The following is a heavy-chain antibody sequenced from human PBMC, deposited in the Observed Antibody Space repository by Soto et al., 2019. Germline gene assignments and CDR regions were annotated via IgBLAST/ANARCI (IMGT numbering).Heavy chain of an antibody. CDR1: GSSISSSSYY. V-gene: IGHV4-39*01. Sequence: SETLSLTCTVSGSSISSSSYYWGWIRQPPGKGLEWIGSIYYSGSTYYNPSLKSRVTISVDTSKNQFSLKLSSVTAADTAVYYCARPFSGYCSGVSCYGVDYFDHWGQGTLVTVSS. J-gene: IGHJ4*02. CDR2: IYYSGST. D-gene: IGHD2-15*01. CDR3: ARPFSGYCSGVSCYGVDYFDH.